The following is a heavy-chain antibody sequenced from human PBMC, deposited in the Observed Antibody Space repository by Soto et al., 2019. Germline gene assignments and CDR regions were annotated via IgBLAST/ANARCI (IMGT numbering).Heavy chain of an antibody. CDR2: IYPGDSDT. Sequence: GESLKISCKGSGYSFTSYWIGWVRQMPGKGLEWMGIIYPGDSDTRYSPSFQGQVTISADKSISTAYLQWSSLKASDTAMYYCARTIEDIVVVQAAKYYYYYYGMDVWGQGTTVTVSS. CDR3: ARTIEDIVVVQAAKYYYYYYGMDV. D-gene: IGHD2-2*01. V-gene: IGHV5-51*01. J-gene: IGHJ6*02. CDR1: GYSFTSYW.